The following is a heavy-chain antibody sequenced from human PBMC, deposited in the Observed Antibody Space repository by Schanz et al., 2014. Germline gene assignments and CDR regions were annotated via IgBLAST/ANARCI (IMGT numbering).Heavy chain of an antibody. D-gene: IGHD2-21*01. V-gene: IGHV3-30*04. J-gene: IGHJ6*02. CDR2: TSFDGNEK. Sequence: QVQLVESGGGVVQPGGSLRLSCTASRFIFKSYAMHWVRQAPGKGLEWVAFTSFDGNEKSYADSVKGRFTISRDNSKSTLFLQMNSLRPDDTAVYYCARDPLPYSSYSYYTMDVWGQGTTVTISS. CDR3: ARDPLPYSSYSYYTMDV. CDR1: RFIFKSYA.